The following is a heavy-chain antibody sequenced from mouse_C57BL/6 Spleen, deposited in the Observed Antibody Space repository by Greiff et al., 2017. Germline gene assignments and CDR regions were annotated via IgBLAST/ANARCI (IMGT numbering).Heavy chain of an antibody. Sequence: QVQLKESGAELARPGASVKMSCKASGYTFTSYTMHWVKQRPGQGLEWIGYINPSSGYTKYNQKFKDKATLTADKSSSTAYMQLSSLTSEDSAVYYCATSDDYGNFDYWGQGTTLTVAS. CDR1: GYTFTSYT. V-gene: IGHV1-4*01. J-gene: IGHJ2*01. CDR3: ATSDDYGNFDY. CDR2: INPSSGYT. D-gene: IGHD2-4*01.